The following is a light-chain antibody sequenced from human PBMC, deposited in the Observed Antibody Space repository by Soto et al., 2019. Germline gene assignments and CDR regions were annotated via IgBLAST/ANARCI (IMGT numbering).Light chain of an antibody. V-gene: IGLV1-40*01. Sequence: QAVVTQSPSVSGAPGQRVSISCTGTSSNIGAGFDVHWYQQLPATAPKLLIYGNNNRPSGVPDRFSGSKSGTSASLAITGLQAEDEAHYYCQSYDTSLSGGSVFGTGTKLTVL. CDR2: GNN. J-gene: IGLJ1*01. CDR3: QSYDTSLSGGSV. CDR1: SSNIGAGFD.